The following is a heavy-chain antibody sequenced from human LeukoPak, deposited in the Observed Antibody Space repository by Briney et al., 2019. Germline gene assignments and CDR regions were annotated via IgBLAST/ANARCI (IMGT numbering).Heavy chain of an antibody. V-gene: IGHV1-69*04. Sequence: GASVKVSCKASGYTFTSYGISWVRQAPGQGLEWMGRIIPILGIANYAQKFQGRVTITADKSTSTAYMELSSLRSEDTAVYYCARPSYDSNYYYGMDVWGQGTTVTVSS. J-gene: IGHJ6*02. CDR2: IIPILGIA. D-gene: IGHD3-22*01. CDR3: ARPSYDSNYYYGMDV. CDR1: GYTFTSYG.